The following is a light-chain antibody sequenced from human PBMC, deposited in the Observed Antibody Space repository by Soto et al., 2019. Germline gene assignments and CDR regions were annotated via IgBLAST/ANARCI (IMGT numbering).Light chain of an antibody. CDR1: QSVNSGS. Sequence: DIALTQSPGTLSLSPGDRAILSCRASQSVNSGSLAWYQQRPGQAPRLLIYGATIGATGIPDKFSGSGSGTDFTLTISRLEPEDFAVYYCQQYGSSVRTFGQGTKVEIK. CDR2: GAT. J-gene: IGKJ1*01. V-gene: IGKV3-20*01. CDR3: QQYGSSVRT.